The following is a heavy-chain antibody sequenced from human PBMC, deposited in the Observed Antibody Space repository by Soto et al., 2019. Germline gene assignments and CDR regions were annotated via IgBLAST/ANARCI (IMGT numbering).Heavy chain of an antibody. V-gene: IGHV1-18*01. CDR2: ISAYNGST. CDR3: AREIVTTVTTDEKTPDGMDV. CDR1: GYTFSDYG. Sequence: GASVKVSCKTSGYTFSDYGVSWVRQAPGQGLEWMGWISAYNGSTNYAQKLQGRVTMTTDTSTSTAYMELRSLRSDDTAVYYCAREIVTTVTTDEKTPDGMDVWGQGTKVTVSS. D-gene: IGHD4-17*01. J-gene: IGHJ6*02.